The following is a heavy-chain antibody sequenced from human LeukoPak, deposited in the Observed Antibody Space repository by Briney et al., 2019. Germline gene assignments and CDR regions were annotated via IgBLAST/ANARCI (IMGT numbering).Heavy chain of an antibody. J-gene: IGHJ4*02. V-gene: IGHV4-34*01. CDR1: GGSFSGYY. CDR3: ARQGQISAFDI. CDR2: INHSGST. Sequence: SETLSLTCAVYGGSFSGYYWSWIRQPPGKGLEWIGEINHSGSTNYNPSLKSRVTISADRSKNQFSLKLSSVTAADTGMYYCARQGQISAFDIWGRGNLVIVSS. D-gene: IGHD3-10*01.